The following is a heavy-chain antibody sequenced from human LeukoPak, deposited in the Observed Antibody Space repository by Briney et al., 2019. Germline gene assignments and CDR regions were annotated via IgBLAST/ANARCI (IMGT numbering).Heavy chain of an antibody. J-gene: IGHJ4*02. D-gene: IGHD3-10*01. CDR3: ARSRGTFFPHDY. CDR1: GFTFSNYA. CDR2: ISYDGNNK. V-gene: IGHV3-30-3*01. Sequence: PGRSLRLSCAASGFTFSNYAMHWVRQAPGKGLEWMAVISYDGNNKYYAASVKGRFTISRDNSKNTLYLQMNSLRAEDTAVYYCARSRGTFFPHDYWGQGTLVTVSS.